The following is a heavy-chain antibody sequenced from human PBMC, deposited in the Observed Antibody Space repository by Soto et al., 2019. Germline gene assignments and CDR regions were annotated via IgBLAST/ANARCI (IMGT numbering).Heavy chain of an antibody. Sequence: QVQLVQSRAEVRKPGASVRVTCQASGYNFDSYGLNWVRQAPGQGPQWMGWISTYTGNTDIAPRFQGRLILTTDTSTSTAYMELGGLRSDDTAVYYCGRDVLVESGSFGGHWGQGSLVTVSS. J-gene: IGHJ4*02. CDR3: GRDVLVESGSFGGH. CDR1: GYNFDSYG. CDR2: ISTYTGNT. V-gene: IGHV1-18*04. D-gene: IGHD3-16*01.